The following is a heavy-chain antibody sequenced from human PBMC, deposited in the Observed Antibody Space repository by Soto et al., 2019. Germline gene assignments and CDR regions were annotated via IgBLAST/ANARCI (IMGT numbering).Heavy chain of an antibody. V-gene: IGHV4-30-4*01. D-gene: IGHD7-27*01. CDR1: GGSISSAYYY. CDR3: ARGPSGDKVDY. CDR2: IYDSGST. J-gene: IGHJ4*02. Sequence: QVQLQESGPGLVKPSQTLSLTCTVSGGSISSAYYYWSWIRQPPGKGLEWIGHIYDSGSTYSNPSLRSQVTISMDTSKNQFSLKLSSVTAADTAVYYCARGPSGDKVDYWGQGTLVTVSS.